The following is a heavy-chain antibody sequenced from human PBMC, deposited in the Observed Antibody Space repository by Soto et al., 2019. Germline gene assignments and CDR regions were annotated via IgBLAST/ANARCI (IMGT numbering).Heavy chain of an antibody. CDR2: IVVGSGNT. CDR1: GFTFTSSA. D-gene: IGHD1-26*01. V-gene: IGHV1-58*01. CDR3: AASYSGSYSD. Sequence: SVKGSCKASGFTFTSSAVQWGRQARGQRLERIGWIVVGSGNTNCAQKFQERVTITRDMSTSTAYMELSSLRSEDTAVYYCAASYSGSYSDWGQGTLVIVSS. J-gene: IGHJ4*02.